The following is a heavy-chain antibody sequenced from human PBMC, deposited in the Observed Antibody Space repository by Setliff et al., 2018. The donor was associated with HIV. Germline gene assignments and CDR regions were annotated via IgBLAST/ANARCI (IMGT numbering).Heavy chain of an antibody. J-gene: IGHJ3*01. CDR1: GGTSSNYA. CDR2: ISPIFGTS. CDR3: ARDAVPHCSDASCYGRGAFDV. Sequence: GASVKVSCKASGGTSSNYAINWVRQAPGQGLEWMGGISPIFGTSNYAQKFQGRVTITADEPTSTAYMELSSLRSTDTAVYYCARDAVPHCSDASCYGRGAFDVWGQGTLVTISS. V-gene: IGHV1-69*13. D-gene: IGHD2-2*01.